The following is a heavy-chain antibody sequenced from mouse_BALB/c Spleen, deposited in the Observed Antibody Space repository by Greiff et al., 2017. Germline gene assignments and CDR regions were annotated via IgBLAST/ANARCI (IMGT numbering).Heavy chain of an antibody. Sequence: EVMLVESGAELVKPGASVKLSCTASGFNIKDYYMHWVKQRPEQGLEWIGWIDPENGNTIYDPKFQGKASITADTSSNTAYLQLSSLTSEDTAVYYCARKTYWYFDVWGAGTTVTVSS. CDR2: IDPENGNT. J-gene: IGHJ1*01. V-gene: IGHV14-1*02. CDR3: ARKTYWYFDV. CDR1: GFNIKDYY.